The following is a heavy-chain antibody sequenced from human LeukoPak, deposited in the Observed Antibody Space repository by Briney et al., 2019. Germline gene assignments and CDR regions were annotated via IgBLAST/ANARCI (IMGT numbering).Heavy chain of an antibody. D-gene: IGHD2-2*01. Sequence: GGSLRLSCAASGFTFSSYAVSWVRQAPGKELEWVSSISSSSSYIYYADSVKGRFTISRDNAKNSLYLQMNSLRAEDTAVYYCARDQVNQLRQAYFDYWGQGTLVTVSS. CDR3: ARDQVNQLRQAYFDY. J-gene: IGHJ4*02. CDR1: GFTFSSYA. CDR2: ISSSSSYI. V-gene: IGHV3-21*01.